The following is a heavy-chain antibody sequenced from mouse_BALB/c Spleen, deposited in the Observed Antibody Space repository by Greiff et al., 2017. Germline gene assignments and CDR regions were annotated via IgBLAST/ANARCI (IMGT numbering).Heavy chain of an antibody. D-gene: IGHD1-1*01. CDR2: ISTYYGDA. CDR1: GYTFTDYA. V-gene: IGHV1S137*01. J-gene: IGHJ2*01. Sequence: VQLVESGAELVRPGVSVKISCKGSGYTFTDYAMHWVKQSHAKSLEWIGVISTYYGDASYNQKFKGKATMTVDKSSSTAYMELARLTSEDSAIYYCARGHYGTVVARDYFDYWGQGTTLTVSS. CDR3: ARGHYGTVVARDYFDY.